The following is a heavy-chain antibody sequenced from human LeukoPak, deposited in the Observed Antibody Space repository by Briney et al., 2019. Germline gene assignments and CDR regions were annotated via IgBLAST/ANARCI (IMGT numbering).Heavy chain of an antibody. CDR2: INPNSGGT. CDR1: GYTFTGYY. D-gene: IGHD6-13*01. J-gene: IGHJ2*01. CDR3: ARGESSSWYSMDL. V-gene: IGHV1-2*02. Sequence: ASVKVSCKASGYTFTGYYMHWVRQAPGQGLEWMGWINPNSGGTNYAQKFQGRVTMTRDTSISTAYMELSRLRSDDTAVYYCARGESSSWYSMDLWGRGTLVTVSS.